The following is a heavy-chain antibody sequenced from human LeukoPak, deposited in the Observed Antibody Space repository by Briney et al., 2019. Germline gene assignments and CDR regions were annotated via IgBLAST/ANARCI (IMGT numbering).Heavy chain of an antibody. J-gene: IGHJ3*02. CDR3: ASKEPFYDVLTGYYGGTFDI. CDR2: IYYRGNT. D-gene: IGHD3-9*01. V-gene: IGHV4-30-4*01. CDR1: GGSVNSNDHY. Sequence: SETLSFTCSVSGGSVNSNDHYWSWIRQSPGRGLEWIGSIYYRGNTYYSPSLESRVSMSMDVPRNQFSLQVNSVTAADTAVYYCASKEPFYDVLTGYYGGTFDIWGQGTMVTVSS.